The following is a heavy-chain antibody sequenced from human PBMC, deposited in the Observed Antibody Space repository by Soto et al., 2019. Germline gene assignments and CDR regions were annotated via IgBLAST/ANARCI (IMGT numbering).Heavy chain of an antibody. CDR1: GYIFTSHY. CDR3: ARKYSSSSPSDS. V-gene: IGHV1-46*01. CDR2: INPTGGST. J-gene: IGHJ4*02. Sequence: ASVKVSCKASGYIFTSHYMHWVRQAPGQGLEWMGVINPTGGSTSYAQKFQGRVTMTRDTSTSTVYMELSSLRSEDTAAYYCARKYSSSSPSDSWGQGTLVTVSS. D-gene: IGHD6-6*01.